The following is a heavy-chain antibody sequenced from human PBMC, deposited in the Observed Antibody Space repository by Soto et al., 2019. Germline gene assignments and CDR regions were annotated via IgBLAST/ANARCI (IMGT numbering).Heavy chain of an antibody. CDR2: IIPMFGTA. V-gene: IGHV1-69*12. J-gene: IGHJ4*02. CDR1: GGTFSTYA. D-gene: IGHD5-18*01. CDR3: ASGIQLWLRRINNGYSG. Sequence: QVQLVQSGAEVKKPESSVKVSCKAPGGTFSTYAISWVRQAPGQGLEWMGGIIPMFGTANYAQRFQDRVTITADESTNTVYVELSSLGSEDTAVYFCASGIQLWLRRINNGYSGWGQGTLVTVSS.